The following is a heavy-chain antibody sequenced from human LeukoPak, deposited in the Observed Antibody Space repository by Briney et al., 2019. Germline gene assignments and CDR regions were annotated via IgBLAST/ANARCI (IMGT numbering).Heavy chain of an antibody. CDR1: GGSISSYY. J-gene: IGHJ3*02. Sequence: SETLSLTCTVSGGSISSYYWSWIRQPPGKGLEWIGYIYYSGSTNYNPSLKSRVTISVDTSKNQFSLKLSSVTAADTAVYYCARVNLGGSYFWSVAFGAFDIWGQGTMVTVSS. CDR2: IYYSGST. V-gene: IGHV4-59*12. D-gene: IGHD1-26*01. CDR3: ARVNLGGSYFWSVAFGAFDI.